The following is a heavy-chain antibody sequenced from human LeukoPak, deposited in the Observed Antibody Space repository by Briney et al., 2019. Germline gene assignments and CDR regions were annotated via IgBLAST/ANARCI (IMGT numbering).Heavy chain of an antibody. V-gene: IGHV4-59*01. CDR2: IYYSGST. CDR1: GGSISSYY. D-gene: IGHD4-17*01. J-gene: IGHJ4*02. Sequence: KPSETLSLTCTVSGGSISSYYWSWIRQPPGKGLEWIGYIYYSGSTNYNPSLKSRVTISVDTSRNQFSLKLSSVTAADTAVYYCARGSYGDPFRFDYWGQGTLVTVSS. CDR3: ARGSYGDPFRFDY.